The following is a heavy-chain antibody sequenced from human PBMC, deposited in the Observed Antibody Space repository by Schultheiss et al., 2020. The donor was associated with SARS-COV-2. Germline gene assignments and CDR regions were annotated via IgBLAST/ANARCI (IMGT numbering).Heavy chain of an antibody. CDR3: AGYYDSSGYYVY. V-gene: IGHV4-59*01. J-gene: IGHJ4*02. Sequence: SETLSLTCTVSGGSISSYYWSWIRQPPGKGLEWIGYIYYSGSTNYNPSLKSRVTISVDTSKNQFSLKLSSVTAADTAVYYCAGYYDSSGYYVYWGQGTLVTVSS. CDR1: GGSISSYY. CDR2: IYYSGST. D-gene: IGHD3-22*01.